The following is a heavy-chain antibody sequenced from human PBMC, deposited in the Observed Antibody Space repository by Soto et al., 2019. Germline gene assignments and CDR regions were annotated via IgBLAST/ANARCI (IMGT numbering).Heavy chain of an antibody. CDR1: GFTFDEYA. CDR3: AKERGYDFWSSPFHY. CDR2: ISWNSGSL. D-gene: IGHD3-3*01. V-gene: IGHV3-9*01. J-gene: IGHJ4*02. Sequence: EVQLVESGGGLVQPGRSLRLSCEASGFTFDEYAMHWVRQAPGKGLEWVSGISWNSGSLGYADYVKGRFTIARDNAKNSLYQLMNNLRPEDTALYYCAKERGYDFWSSPFHYWGQGTLVTVST.